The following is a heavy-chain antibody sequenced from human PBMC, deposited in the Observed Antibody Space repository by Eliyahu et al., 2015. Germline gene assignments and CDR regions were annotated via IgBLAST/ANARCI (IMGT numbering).Heavy chain of an antibody. CDR3: AKDGEGWELRYYFDY. Sequence: QVQLVESGGGVVQPGRSLRLSCAASGFTFRSYGMPWVRQAPGKGLEWVAXISYDGSNKYYADSVKGRFTISRDNSKNTLYLQMNSLRAEDTAVYYCAKDGEGWELRYYFDYWGQGTLVTVSS. J-gene: IGHJ4*02. V-gene: IGHV3-30*18. CDR1: GFTFRSYG. D-gene: IGHD2-15*01. CDR2: ISYDGSNK.